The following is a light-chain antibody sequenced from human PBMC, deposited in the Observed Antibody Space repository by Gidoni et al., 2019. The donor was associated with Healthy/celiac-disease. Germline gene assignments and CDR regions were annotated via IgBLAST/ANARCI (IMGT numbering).Light chain of an antibody. J-gene: IGLJ1*01. CDR1: SSDVGGYNY. CDR3: SSYTSSSTPV. Sequence: HSALTQPASLSGSPGQSITISCTGTSSDVGGYNYVSWYQQHPGKAPKLMIYEVSNRPSGVSNRFSGSKSGNTASLTISGLQAEDEADYYCSSYTSSSTPVFGTGTKVTVL. V-gene: IGLV2-14*01. CDR2: EVS.